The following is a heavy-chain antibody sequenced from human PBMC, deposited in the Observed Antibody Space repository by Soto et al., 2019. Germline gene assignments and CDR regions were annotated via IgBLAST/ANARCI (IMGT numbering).Heavy chain of an antibody. D-gene: IGHD3-10*01. CDR2: TYHTGST. CDR1: GGSFGTNY. J-gene: IGHJ5*02. Sequence: SETLSLTCTISGGSFGTNYWSWIRQAPGKGLEWIGYTYHTGSTKYNPTLKSRATISVDTSKNQFSLTLTSAAAADTAVYYCATDSAGRGPFDPWGQGILVTVSS. CDR3: ATDSAGRGPFDP. V-gene: IGHV4-59*13.